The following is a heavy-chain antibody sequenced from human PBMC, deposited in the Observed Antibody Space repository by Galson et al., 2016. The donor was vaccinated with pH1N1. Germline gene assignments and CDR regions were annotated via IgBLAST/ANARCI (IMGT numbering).Heavy chain of an antibody. J-gene: IGHJ3*02. CDR1: GDSISSYY. Sequence: SETLSLTCAVSGDSISSYYWGWIRQPPGKGLEWIGSIYYSGSSYYNSSLKSRVTISVDTSKNQFSLKLSSVTAADTAVYYCARSLMNQFEAFDIWGQGTMVTVSS. CDR2: IYYSGSS. V-gene: IGHV4-39*01. D-gene: IGHD1-14*01. CDR3: ARSLMNQFEAFDI.